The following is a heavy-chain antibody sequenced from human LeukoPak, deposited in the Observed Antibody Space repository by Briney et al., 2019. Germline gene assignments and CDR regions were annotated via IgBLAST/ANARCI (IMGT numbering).Heavy chain of an antibody. CDR3: ARQRGADILTGYYSDY. CDR1: GYSFTSYW. Sequence: GESLKISCKGSGYSFTSYWIGWVRQMPGKGLEWMGIIYPGDSDTRYSPSFQGQVTISADKSISTAYLQWSSLKASDTAMYYCARQRGADILTGYYSDYWGQGTLVTVSS. V-gene: IGHV5-51*01. CDR2: IYPGDSDT. D-gene: IGHD3-9*01. J-gene: IGHJ4*02.